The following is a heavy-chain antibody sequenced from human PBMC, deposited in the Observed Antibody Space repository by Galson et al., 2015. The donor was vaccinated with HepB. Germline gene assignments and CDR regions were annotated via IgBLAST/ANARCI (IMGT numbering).Heavy chain of an antibody. CDR1: GYTFTGYY. CDR2: INPNSGGT. J-gene: IGHJ6*02. V-gene: IGHV1-2*04. CDR3: ARDRGQRKLRYFDWLLFRRYSYGMDV. Sequence: SVKVSCKASGYTFTGYYMHWVRQAPGQGLEWMGWINPNSGGTNYAQKFQGWVTMTRDTSISTAYMELSRLRSDDTAVYYCARDRGQRKLRYFDWLLFRRYSYGMDVWGQGTTVTVSS. D-gene: IGHD3-9*01.